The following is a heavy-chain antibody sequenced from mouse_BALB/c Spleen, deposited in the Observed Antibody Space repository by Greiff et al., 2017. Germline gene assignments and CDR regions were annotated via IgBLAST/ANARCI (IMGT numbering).Heavy chain of an antibody. V-gene: IGHV3-2*02. J-gene: IGHJ3*01. CDR2: ISYSGST. CDR3: ARSRGSPFAY. CDR1: GYSITSDYA. D-gene: IGHD6-2*01. Sequence: EVQLVESGPGLVKPSQSLSLTCTVTGYSITSDYAWNWIRQFPGNKLEWMGYISYSGSTSYNPSLKSRISITRDTSKNQFFLQLNSVTTEDTATYYCARSRGSPFAYWGQGTLVTVSA.